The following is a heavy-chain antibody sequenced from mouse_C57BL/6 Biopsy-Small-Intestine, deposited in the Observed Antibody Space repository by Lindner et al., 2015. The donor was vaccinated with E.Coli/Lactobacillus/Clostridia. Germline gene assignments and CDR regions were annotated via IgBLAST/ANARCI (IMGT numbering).Heavy chain of an antibody. V-gene: IGHV1-74*01. D-gene: IGHD1-1*01. CDR3: ATSKYCSSPNCYIFDY. CDR1: GVTFSSYP. J-gene: IGHJ4*01. Sequence: SVKVSCKASGVTFSSYPIYWVRQAPGQGLEWMGRIIPLLDMTNFAQKFQGRVTISADKSTNTAYMELSSLRSEDTATYYCATSKYCSSPNCYIFDYWGQGTLVSVSS. CDR2: IIPLLDMT.